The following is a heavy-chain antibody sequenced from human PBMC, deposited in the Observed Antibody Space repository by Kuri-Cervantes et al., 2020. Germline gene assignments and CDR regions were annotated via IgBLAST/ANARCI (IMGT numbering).Heavy chain of an antibody. Sequence: SETLSLTCTVSGGSISSSSYYWGWIRQPPGKGLEWIGSIYYSGSTYYNPSLKSRVTISVDTSKNQFSLKLSSVTAADTAVYYCARAPHCSSTSCSGDYFDYWGQGTLVTVSS. CDR3: ARAPHCSSTSCSGDYFDY. V-gene: IGHV4-39*07. CDR2: IYYSGST. D-gene: IGHD2-2*01. CDR1: GGSISSSSYY. J-gene: IGHJ4*02.